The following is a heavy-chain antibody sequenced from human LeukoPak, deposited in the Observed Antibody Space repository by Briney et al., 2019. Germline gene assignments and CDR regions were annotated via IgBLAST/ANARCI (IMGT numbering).Heavy chain of an antibody. CDR2: IRYDGSNK. V-gene: IGHV3-30*02. D-gene: IGHD1-26*01. CDR3: AEKWGQGKSDSGNYFDD. Sequence: GGSLRLSCAASGFTFSDYAMHWVRQAPGKGLEWVAFIRYDGSNKYYADSVKGRFTISRDNSKNTLYLQLNSLRAEDTAVYYCAEKWGQGKSDSGNYFDDWGQGTLVTVSP. CDR1: GFTFSDYA. J-gene: IGHJ4*02.